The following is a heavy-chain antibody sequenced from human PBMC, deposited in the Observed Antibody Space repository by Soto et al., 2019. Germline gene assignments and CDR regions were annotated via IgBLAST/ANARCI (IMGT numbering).Heavy chain of an antibody. CDR3: ANLVIGYCSGNTCDDY. CDR1: GFTFSYG. D-gene: IGHD2-15*01. CDR2: ISYDSSNK. Sequence: VQLLESGGGLIQPGGSLGLSCAASGFTFSYGIHWLRQAPGKGLEWVAYISYDSSNKFYGDSVKGRFTISRDNSKNTQFLQMNSLRAEDTAVYYCANLVIGYCSGNTCDDYWGQEPWSPSP. J-gene: IGHJ4*01. V-gene: IGHV3-30*18.